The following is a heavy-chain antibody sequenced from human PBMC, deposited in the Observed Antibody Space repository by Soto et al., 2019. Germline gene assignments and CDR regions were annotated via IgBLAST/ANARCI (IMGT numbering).Heavy chain of an antibody. Sequence: ASVKVSCKASGYTFTSYDINWVRQATGPGLEWMGWMNPNSGNTGYAQKFQGRVTMTRNTSISTAYMELSSLRSEDTAVYYCAREPYYDFWSGYPRGMDVWGQGTTVTVSS. CDR1: GYTFTSYD. V-gene: IGHV1-8*01. CDR3: AREPYYDFWSGYPRGMDV. J-gene: IGHJ6*02. D-gene: IGHD3-3*01. CDR2: MNPNSGNT.